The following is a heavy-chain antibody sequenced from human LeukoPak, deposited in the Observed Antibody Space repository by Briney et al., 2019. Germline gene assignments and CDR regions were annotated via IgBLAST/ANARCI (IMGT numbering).Heavy chain of an antibody. D-gene: IGHD6-13*01. CDR1: GYTFTGYY. Sequence: ASVKASCTASGYTFTGYYMHWVRQAPGQGLEWMGWINPNSGGTNYAQKFQGRVTMTRDTSISTAYMELSRLRSDDTAMYYCARGTLPGIAAAGTDYWGQGTLVTVSS. J-gene: IGHJ4*02. V-gene: IGHV1-2*02. CDR3: ARGTLPGIAAAGTDY. CDR2: INPNSGGT.